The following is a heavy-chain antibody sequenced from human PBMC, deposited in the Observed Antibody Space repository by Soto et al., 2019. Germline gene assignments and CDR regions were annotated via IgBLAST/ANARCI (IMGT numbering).Heavy chain of an antibody. V-gene: IGHV3-23*01. CDR2: ISGSGGST. J-gene: IGHJ4*02. CDR1: GFTFSSSW. CDR3: ARKVRSSGWFFDY. D-gene: IGHD6-19*01. Sequence: GGSLRLSCAASGFTFSSSWMHWVRRAPGKGLEWVSAISGSGGSTYYADSVKGRFTISRDNSKNTLYLQVNSLRAEDTAVYYCARKVRSSGWFFDYWGLGTLVTVSS.